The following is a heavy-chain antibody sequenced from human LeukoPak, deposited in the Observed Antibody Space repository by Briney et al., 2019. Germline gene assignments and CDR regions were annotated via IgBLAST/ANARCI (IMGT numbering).Heavy chain of an antibody. D-gene: IGHD3-10*01. V-gene: IGHV1-46*03. CDR1: GYTFTSYY. CDR3: ARGPSGTMVRGVIIQDY. J-gene: IGHJ4*02. Sequence: ASVKVSCKASGYTFTSYYMHWVRQAPGHGLEWMGIINPSGGSTSYAQKFQGRVTMTRDTSTSTVYMELSSLRSEDTAVYYCARGPSGTMVRGVIIQDYWGQGTLVTVSS. CDR2: INPSGGST.